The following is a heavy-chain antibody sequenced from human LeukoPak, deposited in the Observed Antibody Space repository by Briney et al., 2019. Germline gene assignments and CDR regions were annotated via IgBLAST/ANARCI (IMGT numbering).Heavy chain of an antibody. V-gene: IGHV3-23*01. J-gene: IGHJ4*02. Sequence: GGSLRLSCAASGFTFTSYAMSWVRQAPGKGLEWVSAISGNGGSTYYADSVKGRFTISRDNSKNTLYLQMNSLRAEDTAIYYCARPLKTGGYYFYYFDYWGQGTLVTVSS. D-gene: IGHD3-10*01. CDR3: ARPLKTGGYYFYYFDY. CDR1: GFTFTSYA. CDR2: ISGNGGST.